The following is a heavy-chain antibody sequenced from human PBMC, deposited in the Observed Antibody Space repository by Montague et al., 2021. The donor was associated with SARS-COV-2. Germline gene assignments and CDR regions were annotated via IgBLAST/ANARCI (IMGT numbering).Heavy chain of an antibody. V-gene: IGHV4-59*08. Sequence: SETLSLTCTVSGGSISTYYWCWIRKPPGTGLEWIGYIHYCGSTNYNPSLNSRVPITVDTSKNKFSLRLSSVTAADTAVYYCARHGPFVVVTAIHDTFDIWGQGTMVTVSS. CDR2: IHYCGST. J-gene: IGHJ3*02. CDR1: GGSISTYY. D-gene: IGHD2-21*02. CDR3: ARHGPFVVVTAIHDTFDI.